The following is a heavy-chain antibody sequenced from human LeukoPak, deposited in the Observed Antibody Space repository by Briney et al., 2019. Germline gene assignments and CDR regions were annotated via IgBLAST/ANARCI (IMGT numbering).Heavy chain of an antibody. CDR2: IYYSGST. Sequence: ETRSLTCTVSGGSISSYYWSWIRQPPGKGLQWIGYIYYSGSTNYNPSLMSRVTISVDTSKNQFSLKLSSVTAVDTAVYYCARNKGSSWIDYWGQEPVDSVSS. V-gene: IGHV4-59*12. D-gene: IGHD6-13*01. CDR3: ARNKGSSWIDY. CDR1: GGSISSYY. J-gene: IGHJ4*02.